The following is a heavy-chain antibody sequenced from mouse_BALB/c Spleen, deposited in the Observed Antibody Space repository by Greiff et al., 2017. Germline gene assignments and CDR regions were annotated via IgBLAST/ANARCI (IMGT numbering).Heavy chain of an antibody. CDR1: GFNIKDTY. CDR3: ALWGGYAMDY. D-gene: IGHD1-1*02. J-gene: IGHJ4*01. Sequence: EVQLQESGAELVKPGASVKLSCTASGFNIKDTYMHWVKQRPEQGLEWIGRIDPANGNTKYDPKFQGKATITADTSSNTAYLQLSSLTSEDTAVYYCALWGGYAMDYWGQGTSVTVSS. CDR2: IDPANGNT. V-gene: IGHV14-3*02.